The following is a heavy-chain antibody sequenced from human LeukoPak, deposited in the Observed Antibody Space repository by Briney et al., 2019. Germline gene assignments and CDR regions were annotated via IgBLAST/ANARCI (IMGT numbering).Heavy chain of an antibody. Sequence: GGSLRLSCAASGLTFSSYAMSWVRQAPGKGLEWVSFISPSGDRTSNADSVEGRFTISRDNTRNTLYLQMNSLRDEDTGVYYCAIMHGYYDGSGFWVQWGQGTLVTVSS. CDR1: GLTFSSYA. J-gene: IGHJ4*02. D-gene: IGHD3-22*01. V-gene: IGHV3-23*01. CDR3: AIMHGYYDGSGFWVQ. CDR2: ISPSGDRT.